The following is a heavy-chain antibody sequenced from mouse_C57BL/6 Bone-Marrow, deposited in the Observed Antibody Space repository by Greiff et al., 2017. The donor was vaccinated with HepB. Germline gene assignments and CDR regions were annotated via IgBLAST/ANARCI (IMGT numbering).Heavy chain of an antibody. J-gene: IGHJ4*01. Sequence: VQLKESGAELVRPGASVKLSCTASGFNIKDDYMPWVKQRPEQGLEWIGWIDPENGDTEYASKFQGKATITADTSSNTAYLQLSILTSEDTAVYYCTTTAQDYAMDYWGQGTSVTVSS. V-gene: IGHV14-4*01. D-gene: IGHD3-2*02. CDR3: TTTAQDYAMDY. CDR2: IDPENGDT. CDR1: GFNIKDDY.